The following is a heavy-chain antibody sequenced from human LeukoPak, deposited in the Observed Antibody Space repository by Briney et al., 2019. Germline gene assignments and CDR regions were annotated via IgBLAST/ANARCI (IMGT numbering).Heavy chain of an antibody. V-gene: IGHV4-34*01. J-gene: IGHJ5*02. CDR1: GGSFSGYY. D-gene: IGHD3-3*01. CDR2: INHSGST. Sequence: SSETLSLTCAVYGGSFSGYYWSWIRQPPGKGLEWIGEINHSGSTNYNPSLKSRVTISVDTSKNQFSLKLSSVTAADTAVYYCAREGTYYDFWSGYYAPGWFDPWGQGTLVTVSS. CDR3: AREGTYYDFWSGYYAPGWFDP.